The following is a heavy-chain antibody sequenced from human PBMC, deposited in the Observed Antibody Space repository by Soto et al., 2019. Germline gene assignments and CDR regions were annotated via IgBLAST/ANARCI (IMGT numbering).Heavy chain of an antibody. D-gene: IGHD3-9*01. CDR2: IKSKTDGGTT. CDR3: TTDQAGVGYFDWFPLFGV. V-gene: IGHV3-15*01. Sequence: PGGSLRLSCTASGFTFSSHAMTWVRQAPGKGLEWVGRIKSKTDGGTTDYAAPVKGRFTISRDDSKNTLYLQMNSLKTEDTAVYYCTTDQAGVGYFDWFPLFGVWGQGTTVTVSS. CDR1: GFTFSSHA. J-gene: IGHJ6*02.